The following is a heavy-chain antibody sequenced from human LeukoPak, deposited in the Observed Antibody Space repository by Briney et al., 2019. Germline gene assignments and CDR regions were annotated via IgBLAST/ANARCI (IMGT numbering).Heavy chain of an antibody. V-gene: IGHV3-23*01. D-gene: IGHD5-24*01. CDR3: AKDLRATWHPRGGFGH. CDR1: GFTFSSYA. Sequence: GGSLRLSCAASGFTFSSYAMSWVRQAPGKGLEWVSSISGAGNDTYYVDSVKGRFTISRDNFKNTVHLQMVSLGAEDTAVYFCAKDLRATWHPRGGFGHWGQGTLVTVSS. J-gene: IGHJ4*02. CDR2: ISGAGNDT.